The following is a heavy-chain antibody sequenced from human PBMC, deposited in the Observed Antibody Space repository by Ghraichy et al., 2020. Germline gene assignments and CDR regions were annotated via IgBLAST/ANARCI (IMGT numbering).Heavy chain of an antibody. CDR3: ARVWADYYYYGMDV. CDR2: ISSSSSYI. Sequence: GGSLRLSCAASGFTFSSYSMNWFRQAPGKGLEWVSSISSSSSYIYYADSVKGRFTISRDNAKNSLYLQMNSLRAEDTAVYYFARVWADYYYYGMDVWGQGTTVTVSS. D-gene: IGHD3-16*01. V-gene: IGHV3-21*01. CDR1: GFTFSSYS. J-gene: IGHJ6*02.